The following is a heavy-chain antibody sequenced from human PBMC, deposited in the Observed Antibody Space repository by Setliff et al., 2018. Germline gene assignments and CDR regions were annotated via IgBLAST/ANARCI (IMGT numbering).Heavy chain of an antibody. Sequence: GGSLRLSCAASGFTFSNYDMNWVRQAPGKGLEWVSYIKSSGSSIYYADSVKGRFTISRDNAKNSLYLEMNSLRAEDTAVYYCARILAWSQCDYWGRGTLVTVSS. J-gene: IGHJ4*02. CDR1: GFTFSNYD. D-gene: IGHD3-3*01. CDR2: IKSSGSSI. CDR3: ARILAWSQCDY. V-gene: IGHV3-48*03.